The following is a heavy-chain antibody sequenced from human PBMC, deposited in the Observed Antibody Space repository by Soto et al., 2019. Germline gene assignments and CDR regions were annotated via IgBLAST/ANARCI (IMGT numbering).Heavy chain of an antibody. D-gene: IGHD3-3*01. CDR1: GFTFSSYG. Sequence: QVQLVESGGGVVQPGRSLRLSCAASGFTFSSYGMHWVRQAPGKGLEWVAVISYDGSNKYYADSVKGRFTISRDNSKNTLYLQMNRLRAEDTAVYYCAKELRFLEHFYYYGMDVWGQGTTVTVSS. CDR2: ISYDGSNK. V-gene: IGHV3-30*18. CDR3: AKELRFLEHFYYYGMDV. J-gene: IGHJ6*02.